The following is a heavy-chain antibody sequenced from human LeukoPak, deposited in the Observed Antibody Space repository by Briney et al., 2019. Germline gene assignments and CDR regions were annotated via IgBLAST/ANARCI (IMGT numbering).Heavy chain of an antibody. CDR2: ISYDGSNK. Sequence: PGGSLRLSCAASGFTFSSYAMHWVRQAPGKGLEWVAVISYDGSNKYYADSVKGRFTISRDNSKNTLYLQMNSLRAEDTAVYYCAREGLVADYFDYWGQGTLVTVSS. D-gene: IGHD2-15*01. J-gene: IGHJ4*02. V-gene: IGHV3-30-3*01. CDR1: GFTFSSYA. CDR3: AREGLVADYFDY.